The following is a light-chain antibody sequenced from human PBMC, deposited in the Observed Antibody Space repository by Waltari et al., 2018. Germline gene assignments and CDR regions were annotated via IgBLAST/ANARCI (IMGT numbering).Light chain of an antibody. CDR3: SAWDSNLVAVV. V-gene: IGLV10-54*04. Sequence: QAGLTQPPSVSKALRQTATLTCTGNSNTVGNPGAAWLQQHRGHPPKLLAYRNNNRPSGISERFSASRSGNTASLTITGLQPEDEADYYCSAWDSNLVAVVFGGGTKLTVL. J-gene: IGLJ3*02. CDR1: SNTVGNPG. CDR2: RNN.